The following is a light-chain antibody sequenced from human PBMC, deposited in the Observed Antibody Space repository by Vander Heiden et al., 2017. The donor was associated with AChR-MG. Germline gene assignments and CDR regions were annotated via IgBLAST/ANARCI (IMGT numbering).Light chain of an antibody. Sequence: QSVLTQPASVSGSPGQSLSISCTGTISDVGGYNYVSWYQQHPGQAPKLIIYDVYKRPSGMSNRFSGSKSGTTASLTISGLQAEDEADYFCSSCRTNGSIVFGGGTKLTVL. J-gene: IGLJ2*01. CDR2: DVY. CDR3: SSCRTNGSIV. V-gene: IGLV2-14*03. CDR1: ISDVGGYNY.